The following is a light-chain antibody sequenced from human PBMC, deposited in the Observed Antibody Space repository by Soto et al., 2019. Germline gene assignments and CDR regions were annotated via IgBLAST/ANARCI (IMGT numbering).Light chain of an antibody. CDR1: SSDVGGYNY. J-gene: IGLJ1*01. CDR2: EVS. CDR3: NSYTRKSTGV. Sequence: QSALTQPASVSGSPGQSITISCTGTSSDVGGYNYVSWYQQHPGKAPKLIIYEVSNRPSGVSNRFSGSKSGNTASLTISGLQAEDEADYYCNSYTRKSTGVFGTGTTVTVL. V-gene: IGLV2-14*01.